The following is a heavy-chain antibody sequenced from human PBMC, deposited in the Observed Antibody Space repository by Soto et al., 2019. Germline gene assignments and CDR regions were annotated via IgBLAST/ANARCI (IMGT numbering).Heavy chain of an antibody. CDR3: VMVDNYVPPTPQDV. CDR2: ISPYTGNT. J-gene: IGHJ6*02. Sequence: QVQPVQSGDEVKKPGASVKVSCKASGYIFVNYGIAWVRQAPGQGLEWMGWISPYTGNTHSASKVQGRLTMTTDTSTSTAYMDLGSLTSDDTAVYYCVMVDNYVPPTPQDVWGQGTTVTVSS. D-gene: IGHD3-16*01. V-gene: IGHV1-18*01. CDR1: GYIFVNYG.